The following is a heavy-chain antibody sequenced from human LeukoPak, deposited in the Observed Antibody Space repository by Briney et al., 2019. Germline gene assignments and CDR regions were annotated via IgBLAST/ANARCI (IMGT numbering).Heavy chain of an antibody. CDR1: GYSFTSYW. J-gene: IGHJ4*02. Sequence: GESLKISCKGSGYSFTSYWIGWVRQMPGKGLEWMGIIYPGDSDTRYSPSFQGQVTISADKSISTAYLQWSSLKASDTAMYYCARQADDFWSGYYRDYWGQGTLVTVSS. D-gene: IGHD3-3*01. CDR3: ARQADDFWSGYYRDY. CDR2: IYPGDSDT. V-gene: IGHV5-51*01.